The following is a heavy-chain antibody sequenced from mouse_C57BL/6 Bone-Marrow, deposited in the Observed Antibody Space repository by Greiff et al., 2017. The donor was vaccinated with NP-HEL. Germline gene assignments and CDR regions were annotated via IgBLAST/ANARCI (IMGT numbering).Heavy chain of an antibody. J-gene: IGHJ4*01. CDR1: GYTFTGYW. V-gene: IGHV1-9*01. CDR3: VPLLRYAMDY. Sequence: VQLQESGAELMKPGASVKLSCKATGYTFTGYWIEWVKQRPGHGLEWIGEILPGSGSTNYTEKFKGKATFTADTSSNTAYMQLSSLTTDDSAIYYCVPLLRYAMDYWGQGTSVTVSS. CDR2: ILPGSGST. D-gene: IGHD1-2*01.